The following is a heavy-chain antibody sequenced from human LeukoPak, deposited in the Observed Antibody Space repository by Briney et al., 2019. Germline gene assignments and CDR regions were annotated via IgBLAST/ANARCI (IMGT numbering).Heavy chain of an antibody. D-gene: IGHD4-17*01. V-gene: IGHV3-30*04. J-gene: IGHJ4*02. Sequence: GGSLRLSCAASGFTFSDYGMHWVRQAPGKGVEWVAGISYDGKNRYYADSVKVRFTISRDNSKNTLFLQMNSLRAEHTAVYFCGRERFLDGDYVFDYWGRGTLVTVSS. CDR3: GRERFLDGDYVFDY. CDR1: GFTFSDYG. CDR2: ISYDGKNR.